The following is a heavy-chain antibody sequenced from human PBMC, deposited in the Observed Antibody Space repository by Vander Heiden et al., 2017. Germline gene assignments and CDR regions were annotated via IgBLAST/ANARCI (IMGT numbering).Heavy chain of an antibody. Sequence: EVQLVESGGGLVQPGRSLRLSCPASGFTFDDYAMHWVRQAPGKGLEWVSGISWNSGSIGYADSVKGRFTISRDNAKNSLYLQMNSLRAEDTALYYCAKDVEYSSSSEFDYWGQGTLVTVSS. V-gene: IGHV3-9*01. D-gene: IGHD6-6*01. CDR2: ISWNSGSI. J-gene: IGHJ4*02. CDR1: GFTFDDYA. CDR3: AKDVEYSSSSEFDY.